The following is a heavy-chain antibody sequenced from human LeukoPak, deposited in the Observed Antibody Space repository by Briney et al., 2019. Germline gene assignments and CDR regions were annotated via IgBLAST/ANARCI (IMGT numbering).Heavy chain of an antibody. J-gene: IGHJ4*02. CDR2: IYYSGST. V-gene: IGHV4-38-2*02. Sequence: LRLSCAASGFTFSDFYMSWIRQPPGKGLEWIGSIYYSGSTYYNPSLKSRVTISVDTSKNQFSLKLSSVTAADTAVYYCARDIYYDSSGYYVYWGQGTLVTVSS. D-gene: IGHD3-22*01. CDR1: GFTFSDFY. CDR3: ARDIYYDSSGYYVY.